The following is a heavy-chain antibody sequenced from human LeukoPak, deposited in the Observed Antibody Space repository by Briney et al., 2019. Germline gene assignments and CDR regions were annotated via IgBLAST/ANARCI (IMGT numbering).Heavy chain of an antibody. V-gene: IGHV3-48*03. D-gene: IGHD6-13*01. Sequence: GGSLRLSCAASGFTFSSYEMNWVRQAPGKGLEWVSYISSSGSTIYYADSVKGRFTISRDNAKNSLYLQMNSLRAEDTAVYYCARVQGSSWYPRDYYYGMDVWGKGTTVTVSS. J-gene: IGHJ6*04. CDR2: ISSSGSTI. CDR1: GFTFSSYE. CDR3: ARVQGSSWYPRDYYYGMDV.